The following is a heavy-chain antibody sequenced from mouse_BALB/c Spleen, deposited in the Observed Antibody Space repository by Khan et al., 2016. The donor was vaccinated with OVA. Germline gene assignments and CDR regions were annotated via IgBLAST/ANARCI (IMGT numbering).Heavy chain of an antibody. CDR1: GFSLTSYG. D-gene: IGHD2-2*01. Sequence: QVQLKESGPGLVAPSQSLSITCTISGFSLTSYGVHWVRQPPGKGLQWLVVIWSDGSTTYNSALKSRLTISKDNSKSQVFLEMISLQTDDTAMYYCAKDWFYYAMDYWCQGTSVTVSS. V-gene: IGHV2-6-1*01. CDR2: IWSDGST. J-gene: IGHJ4*01. CDR3: AKDWFYYAMDY.